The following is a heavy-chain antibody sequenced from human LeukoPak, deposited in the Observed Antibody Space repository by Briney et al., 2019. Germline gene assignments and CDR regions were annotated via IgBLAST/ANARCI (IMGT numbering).Heavy chain of an antibody. CDR3: ARADSRISAIDY. D-gene: IGHD5-18*01. CDR2: PGDSDT. Sequence: GESLKISCEAFRYSFFHSWLGWVRQIPGKGLEWMGMPGDSDTRYSPSFQGHVTISADRSTNTAYLHLSNLKASDTAIYYCARADSRISAIDYWGQGTLVTVSS. V-gene: IGHV5-51*01. CDR1: RYSFFHSW. J-gene: IGHJ4*02.